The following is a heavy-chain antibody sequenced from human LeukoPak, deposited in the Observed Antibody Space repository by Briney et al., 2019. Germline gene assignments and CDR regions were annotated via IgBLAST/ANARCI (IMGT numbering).Heavy chain of an antibody. V-gene: IGHV3-21*01. CDR2: ISSSSSYI. CDR3: AATGHHDAFDI. D-gene: IGHD1-1*01. J-gene: IGHJ3*02. CDR1: GFTVSSNY. Sequence: SGGSLRLSCAASGFTVSSNYMSWVRQAPGKGLEWVSSISSSSSYIYYADSVKGRFTISRDNAKNSLYLQMNSLRAEDTAVYYCAATGHHDAFDIWGQGTMVTVSS.